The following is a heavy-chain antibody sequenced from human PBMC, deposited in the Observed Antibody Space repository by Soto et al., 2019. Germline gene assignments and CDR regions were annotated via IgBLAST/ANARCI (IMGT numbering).Heavy chain of an antibody. D-gene: IGHD2-2*01. CDR1: GFTFSSYA. CDR2: IGGSGGTT. CDR3: AKDRTNLLGYCSSASCPDAFDI. Sequence: GSLRLSCAASGFTFSSYAMSWVRQAPGKGLEWVSGIGGSGGTTYYADSVKGRFTISRDNSKNTLYLQVSSLRAEDTAVYYCAKDRTNLLGYCSSASCPDAFDIWGQGTMVTVSS. V-gene: IGHV3-23*01. J-gene: IGHJ3*02.